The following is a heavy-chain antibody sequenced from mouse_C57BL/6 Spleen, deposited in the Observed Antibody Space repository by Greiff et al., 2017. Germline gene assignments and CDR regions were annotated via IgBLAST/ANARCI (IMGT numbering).Heavy chain of an antibody. V-gene: IGHV1-19*01. J-gene: IGHJ3*01. Sequence: VQLQQSGPVLVKPGASVKMSCKASGYTFTDYYMNWVKQSHGKSLEWIGVINPYNGGTSYNRKFKGKATLTVDKSSSTAYMELNSLTSEDSAVYYCAWDDRTAWFAYWGQGTLGTVSA. D-gene: IGHD4-1*01. CDR3: AWDDRTAWFAY. CDR1: GYTFTDYY. CDR2: INPYNGGT.